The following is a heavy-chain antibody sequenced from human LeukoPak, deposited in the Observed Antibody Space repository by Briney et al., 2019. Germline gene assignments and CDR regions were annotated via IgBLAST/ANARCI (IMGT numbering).Heavy chain of an antibody. CDR2: ISFHGDNT. J-gene: IGHJ4*02. CDR3: ARMSRFSWTPYYFDY. Sequence: ASVRVSCKASGDTFSTFGISWLRQAPGQGLEWMGWISFHGDNTVSAQNIQGRLTMITDTSTGTSYMDLWSLRSEDTAVYYCARMSRFSWTPYYFDYWSQGTLVIVSS. CDR1: GDTFSTFG. D-gene: IGHD3/OR15-3a*01. V-gene: IGHV1-18*01.